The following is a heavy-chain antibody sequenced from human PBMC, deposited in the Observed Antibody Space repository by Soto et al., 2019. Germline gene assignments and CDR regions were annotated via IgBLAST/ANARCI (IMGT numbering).Heavy chain of an antibody. CDR1: GYTLTELS. J-gene: IGHJ4*02. CDR3: ATAPMGSSTSCLDY. V-gene: IGHV1-24*01. CDR2: FDPEDGET. D-gene: IGHD2-2*01. Sequence: GASVKVSCKVSGYTLTELSMHWVRQAPGKGLEWMGGFDPEDGETIYAQKFQGRVTMTEDTSTDTAYMELSSLRSEDTAVYYCATAPMGSSTSCLDYWGQGTLVTVSS.